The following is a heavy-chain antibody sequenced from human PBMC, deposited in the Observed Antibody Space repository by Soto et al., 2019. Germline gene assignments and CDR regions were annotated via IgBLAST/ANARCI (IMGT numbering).Heavy chain of an antibody. CDR3: ARIRVAAAGTLWFDP. V-gene: IGHV2-26*01. J-gene: IGHJ5*02. D-gene: IGHD6-13*01. CDR2: IFSNDEK. CDR1: GFSLSNARMG. Sequence: SGPTLVNPTETLTLTCTVSGFSLSNARMGVSWIRQSPGKALEWLAHIFSNDEKSYSTSLKSRLTISKDTSKSQVVLTMTNMDPVDTATYYCARIRVAAAGTLWFDPWGQGTLGTVSS.